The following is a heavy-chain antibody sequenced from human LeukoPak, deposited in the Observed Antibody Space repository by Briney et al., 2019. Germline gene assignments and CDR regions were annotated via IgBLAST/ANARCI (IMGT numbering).Heavy chain of an antibody. CDR1: GFTFSSYT. D-gene: IGHD6-13*01. CDR2: ITSSGGYI. CDR3: ARGAYSSSWNCEH. J-gene: IGHJ1*01. V-gene: IGHV3-21*01. Sequence: PGGSLRLSCAASGFTFSSYTMNWVRQAPGEGLEWVSSITSSGGYIYYADSVKGRFTISRDNAKNSLYLQMNSLRVEDTAVYYCARGAYSSSWNCEHWGQGTLVTVSS.